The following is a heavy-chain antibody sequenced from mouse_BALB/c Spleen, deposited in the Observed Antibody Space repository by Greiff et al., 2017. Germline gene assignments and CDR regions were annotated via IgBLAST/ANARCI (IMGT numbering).Heavy chain of an antibody. V-gene: IGHV2-9-2*01. CDR1: GFSLTSYD. Sequence: VNVVESGPGLVAPSQSLSITCTVSGFSLTSYDISWIRQPPGKGLEWLGVIWTGGGTNYNSAFMSRLSISKDNSKSQVFLKMNSLQTDDTAIYYCVRGGNYFDYWGQGTTLTVSS. CDR3: VRGGNYFDY. CDR2: IWTGGGT. J-gene: IGHJ2*01.